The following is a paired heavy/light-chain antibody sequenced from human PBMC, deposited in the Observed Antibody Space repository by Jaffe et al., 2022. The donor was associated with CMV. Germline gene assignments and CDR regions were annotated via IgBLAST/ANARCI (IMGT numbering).Light chain of an antibody. CDR2: WAS. V-gene: IGKV4-1*01. Sequence: DIVMTQSPDSLAVSLGERATFHCNSSHSVLYSSSKKNYLAWYQQKPGQPPKLLIYWASTRESGVPDRFSGSGSATQFTLTISSLQAEDVAVYYCQQYFGTPPTFGGGTKVEIK. J-gene: IGKJ4*01. CDR3: QQYFGTPPT. CDR1: HSVLYSSSKKNY.
Heavy chain of an antibody. Sequence: EVQLLESGGDLVQPGGSVRLSCAASGFTFSSYVMSWVRQAPGKGLEWVSGISGSGGRTYYADSVKGRFTISRDNSKNTLYLQMNSLRAEDTAVYYCAKDLSVDQVVLGEFDSWGQGTLVIVSS. CDR3: AKDLSVDQVVLGEFDS. J-gene: IGHJ4*02. CDR1: GFTFSSYV. CDR2: ISGSGGRT. D-gene: IGHD6-6*01. V-gene: IGHV3-23*01.